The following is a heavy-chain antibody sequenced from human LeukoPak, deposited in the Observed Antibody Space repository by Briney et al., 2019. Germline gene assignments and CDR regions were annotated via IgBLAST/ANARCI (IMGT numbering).Heavy chain of an antibody. J-gene: IGHJ4*02. CDR1: GFTFSSSA. D-gene: IGHD2-2*02. Sequence: PGGSLRLSCAASGFTFSSSAMSWVRQAPGKGLEWVSTISGSDSSTYYADSVKGRFTISRDNSKNTLYLQMNSLRAEDTAVYYCARDHLDSTNFYTSFDFDSWGQGTLVTVSS. CDR2: ISGSDSST. V-gene: IGHV3-23*01. CDR3: ARDHLDSTNFYTSFDFDS.